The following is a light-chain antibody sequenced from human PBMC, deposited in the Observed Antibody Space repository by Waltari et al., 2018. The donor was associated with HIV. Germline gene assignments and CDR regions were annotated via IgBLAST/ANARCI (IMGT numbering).Light chain of an antibody. J-gene: IGLJ2*01. CDR1: SSDVGGYNY. CDR2: EVS. Sequence: QSALTQPASVSGSLGQPFTISCTGPSSDVGGYNYVSWYQQHPGKAPKLIVYEVSNRPSGISNRFSGSKSGNTAFLTISGLQADDEGDYYCSSYSYTNTVLFGGGTKLTV. CDR3: SSYSYTNTVL. V-gene: IGLV2-14*03.